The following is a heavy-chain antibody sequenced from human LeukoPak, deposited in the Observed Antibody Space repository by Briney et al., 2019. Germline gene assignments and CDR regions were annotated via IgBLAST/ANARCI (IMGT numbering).Heavy chain of an antibody. CDR1: GYTFTSYY. CDR2: INPSGGST. CDR3: AKSGYGSGSRVYFDY. D-gene: IGHD3-10*01. V-gene: IGHV1-46*01. Sequence: ASVKVSCKASGYTFTSYYMHWVRQAPGQGLEWMGIINPSGGSTSYAQKFQGRVTMTRDTSTSTVYMELSSLRSEDTAVYYCAKSGYGSGSRVYFDYWGPGTLVTVSS. J-gene: IGHJ4*02.